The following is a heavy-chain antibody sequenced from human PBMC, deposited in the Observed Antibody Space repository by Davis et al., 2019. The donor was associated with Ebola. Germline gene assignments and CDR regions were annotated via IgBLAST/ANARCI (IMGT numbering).Heavy chain of an antibody. CDR3: ARGGGIVLVPAAIGYYYYGMDV. Sequence: ASVKVSCKASGYTFTNYGISWVRQAPGQGLEWMGWISAYNGNTNYAQKLQGRVTMTTDTSTSTAYMELRSLRSDDTAVYYCARGGGIVLVPAAIGYYYYGMDVWGQGTTVTVSS. V-gene: IGHV1-18*04. CDR2: ISAYNGNT. D-gene: IGHD2-2*01. J-gene: IGHJ6*02. CDR1: GYTFTNYG.